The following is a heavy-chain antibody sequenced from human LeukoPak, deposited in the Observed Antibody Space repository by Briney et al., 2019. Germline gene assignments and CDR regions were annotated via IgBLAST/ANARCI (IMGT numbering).Heavy chain of an antibody. CDR1: GYSFTTFH. CDR3: ARVAICGGDCYFVTDWFDS. V-gene: IGHV1-69*06. Sequence: SVKVSCKAAGYSFTTFHINWVRQAPGQGLEWMGGIIPIFGTANYAQKFQGRVTITADKSTSTAYMELSSLRSEDTAVYYCARVAICGGDCYFVTDWFDSWGQGTLVTVSS. D-gene: IGHD2-21*02. J-gene: IGHJ5*01. CDR2: IIPIFGTA.